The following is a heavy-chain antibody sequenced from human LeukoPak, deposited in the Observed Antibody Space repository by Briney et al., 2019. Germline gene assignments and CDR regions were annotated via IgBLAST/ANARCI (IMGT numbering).Heavy chain of an antibody. J-gene: IGHJ4*02. Sequence: GGSLRLSCAASGFTFSSYAMSWVRQAPGKGLEWVSAISGSGGSTYYADSVKGRFTISRDNSKNTLYLQMNSLRAEDTAVYYCARRGESASYGDYRFDYWGQGTLVTVSS. CDR1: GFTFSSYA. D-gene: IGHD4-17*01. CDR3: ARRGESASYGDYRFDY. V-gene: IGHV3-23*01. CDR2: ISGSGGST.